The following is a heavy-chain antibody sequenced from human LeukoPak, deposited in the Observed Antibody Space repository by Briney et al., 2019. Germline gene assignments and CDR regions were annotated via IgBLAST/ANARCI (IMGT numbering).Heavy chain of an antibody. Sequence: PSETLSLTCTVSGGSISISNYYWGWIRQPPGXXXXXXGSISYSGTYYNPSLKSRLTISVDTSKNHFSLNLRSVTAADTAVYYCARRTSNPVGAIDYWGQGTLVTVSS. D-gene: IGHD1-26*01. V-gene: IGHV4-39*01. CDR3: ARRTSNPVGAIDY. CDR2: ISYSGT. J-gene: IGHJ4*02. CDR1: GGSISISNYY.